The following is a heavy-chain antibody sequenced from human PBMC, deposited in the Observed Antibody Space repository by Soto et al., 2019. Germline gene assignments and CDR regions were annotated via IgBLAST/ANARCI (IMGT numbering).Heavy chain of an antibody. CDR2: IKQDGSEK. CDR1: GFTFSSYW. Sequence: EVQLVESGGGLVQPGGSLRLSCAASGFTFSSYWMSWVRQAPGKGLEWVANIKQDGSEKYYVDSVKGRFTISRDNAKNSLYLQMNSLRAEDTAVYYCARDRRTQRSGDAFDIWGQGTMVTVSS. V-gene: IGHV3-7*01. J-gene: IGHJ3*02. CDR3: ARDRRTQRSGDAFDI. D-gene: IGHD6-25*01.